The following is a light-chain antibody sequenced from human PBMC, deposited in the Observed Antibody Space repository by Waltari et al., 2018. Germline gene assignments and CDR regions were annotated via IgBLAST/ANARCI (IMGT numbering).Light chain of an antibody. J-gene: IGLJ2*01. CDR3: HSRDASGVGGA. CDR1: SLRSYH. Sequence: TQDPAVSVAVGQTVRITCQGDSLRSYHASWYQQRPGQAPKLLIYDQNNRSSGVPGRFSGSSSDNTASVTSTGAQAEDEAYYYCHSRDASGVGGAFGGGTKLTVL. CDR2: DQN. V-gene: IGLV3-19*01.